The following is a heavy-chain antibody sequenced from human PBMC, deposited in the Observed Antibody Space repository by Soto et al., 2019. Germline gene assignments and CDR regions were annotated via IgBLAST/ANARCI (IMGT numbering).Heavy chain of an antibody. D-gene: IGHD3-10*01. Sequence: SLALTCAVSGASNIRDGYYWSWIRQHPGKGLEWIAYISYSGSSYSNPSLKSRVTISADTSKNQFSLRLTSVTAEDTAVYFCARATPAGSADFWGQGTPVTVYS. CDR3: ARATPAGSADF. J-gene: IGHJ4*02. CDR1: GASNIRDGYY. CDR2: ISYSGSS. V-gene: IGHV4-31*11.